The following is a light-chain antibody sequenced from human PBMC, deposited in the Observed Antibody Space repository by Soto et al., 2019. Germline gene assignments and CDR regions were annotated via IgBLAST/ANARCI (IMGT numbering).Light chain of an antibody. J-gene: IGKJ1*01. Sequence: EVVLTQSPCTLSLSPGERATLSCRASQSVRSRYLAWYQQKPGQAPRLLIYGASSRATGIPDRFSGSGSGTDFTLTISRLEPEDFAVYYCQQYGSSGTFGQGTKAAIK. CDR1: QSVRSRY. CDR3: QQYGSSGT. CDR2: GAS. V-gene: IGKV3-20*01.